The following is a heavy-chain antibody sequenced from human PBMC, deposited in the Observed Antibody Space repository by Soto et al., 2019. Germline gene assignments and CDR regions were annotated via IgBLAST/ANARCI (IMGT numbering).Heavy chain of an antibody. J-gene: IGHJ6*02. D-gene: IGHD5-18*01. Sequence: SETLSLTCTVSGGSISSGGYYWSWIRQHPGKGLEWIGYIYYSGSTYYNPSLKSRVTISVDTSKNQFSLKLSSVTAADTAVYYCAYRAMAHPPHYYYGMDVWGQGTTVTVSS. V-gene: IGHV4-31*03. CDR3: AYRAMAHPPHYYYGMDV. CDR2: IYYSGST. CDR1: GGSISSGGYY.